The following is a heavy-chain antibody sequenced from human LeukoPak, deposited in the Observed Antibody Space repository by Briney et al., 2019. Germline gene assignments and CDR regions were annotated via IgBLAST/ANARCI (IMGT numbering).Heavy chain of an antibody. CDR3: ARELCVRGSGSYCPFDY. CDR1: GYTFTSYA. V-gene: IGHV7-4-1*02. J-gene: IGHJ4*02. Sequence: ASVKVSCKASGYTFTSYAMNWVRQAPGQGLEWMGWINTNTGNPTYGQGFTGRFVFSLDTSVSTAYLQISSLKAEDTAVYYWARELCVRGSGSYCPFDYWGQGTLVTVSP. CDR2: INTNTGNP. D-gene: IGHD3-10*01.